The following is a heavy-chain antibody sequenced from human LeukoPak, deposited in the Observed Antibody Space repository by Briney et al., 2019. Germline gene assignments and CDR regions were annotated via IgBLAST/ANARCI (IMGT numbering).Heavy chain of an antibody. CDR2: IYYSGST. D-gene: IGHD3-3*01. Sequence: PSETLSLTCTVSGGSISSGGHYWSWIRQHPGKGLEWIGYIYYSGSTYYNPSLKSRVTISVDTSKNQFSLKLSSVTAADTAVYYCAREDPILYYFDYWGQGTLVTVSS. CDR1: GGSISSGGHY. V-gene: IGHV4-31*03. J-gene: IGHJ4*02. CDR3: AREDPILYYFDY.